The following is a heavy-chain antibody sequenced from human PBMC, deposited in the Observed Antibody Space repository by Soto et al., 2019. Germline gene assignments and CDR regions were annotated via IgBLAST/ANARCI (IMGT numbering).Heavy chain of an antibody. J-gene: IGHJ4*02. Sequence: EVQLLESGGGLVQPGGSLRLSCAASGFTFSSYTMSWVRQAPGKGLEWVSAISGSGGSTYYADSVKGRFTISKDNSKTTLYLKMNSLRAEDTAVYYCAKGSRGWYERFEYWGQGTLFTVSS. CDR3: AKGSRGWYERFEY. CDR1: GFTFSSYT. CDR2: ISGSGGST. D-gene: IGHD6-19*01. V-gene: IGHV3-23*01.